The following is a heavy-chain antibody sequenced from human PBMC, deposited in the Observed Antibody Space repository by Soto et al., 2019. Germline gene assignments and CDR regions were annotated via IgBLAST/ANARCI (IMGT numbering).Heavy chain of an antibody. J-gene: IGHJ4*02. D-gene: IGHD2-8*02. CDR3: MSVLVTNRMGDY. V-gene: IGHV3-15*07. Sequence: EVQVVESGGGFVKPGGSLRLSCAASGFTFSNAWMNWVRQAPGKGLEWVGRIKSKTDAGTREYAAPAKGRFTISRDDSKNTLYLQMNSLKTEYTAVYYCMSVLVTNRMGDYWGQGTLVTVSS. CDR1: GFTFSNAW. CDR2: IKSKTDAGTR.